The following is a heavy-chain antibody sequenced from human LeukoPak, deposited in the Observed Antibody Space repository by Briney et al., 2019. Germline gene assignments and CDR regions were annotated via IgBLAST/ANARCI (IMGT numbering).Heavy chain of an antibody. J-gene: IGHJ6*04. CDR1: GFTYTTYW. V-gene: IGHV3-7*03. Sequence: GGSLRLSCAASGFTYTTYWMSWVRQAPGKGLEWVANIKQDGSEKHYVDSVQGRFTISRDNAKNSLYLQMNSLRAEDTAVYYCAKGGYDQQTYYYYYGMDVWGKGTTVTVSS. CDR2: IKQDGSEK. CDR3: AKGGYDQQTYYYYYGMDV. D-gene: IGHD5-12*01.